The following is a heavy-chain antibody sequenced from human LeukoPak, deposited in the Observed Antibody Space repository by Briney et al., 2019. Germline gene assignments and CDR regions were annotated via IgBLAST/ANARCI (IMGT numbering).Heavy chain of an antibody. CDR1: GGSISSYY. Sequence: PSETLSLTCTVSGGSISSYYWSWIRQPAGKGLEWIGRIYTSGSTNYNPSLKSRVTMSVDTSKNQSSLKLSSVTAADTAVYYCARFIAVAGINWYFDLWGRGTLVTVSS. CDR2: IYTSGST. J-gene: IGHJ2*01. D-gene: IGHD6-19*01. CDR3: ARFIAVAGINWYFDL. V-gene: IGHV4-4*07.